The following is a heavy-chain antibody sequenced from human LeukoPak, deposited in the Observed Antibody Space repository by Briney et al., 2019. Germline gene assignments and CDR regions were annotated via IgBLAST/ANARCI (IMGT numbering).Heavy chain of an antibody. D-gene: IGHD2-15*01. CDR2: ISGSGEST. CDR1: GFTFSSYA. CDR3: AKARYCSGDKCFFDY. V-gene: IGHV3-23*01. Sequence: GGSLRLSCAASGFTFSSYAMTWVRQAPGKGLDWVSHISGSGESTYHADSVKGRFTISRDNSKNTLYLQMNSLRAEDTAVYYCAKARYCSGDKCFFDYWGQGTLVTVSS. J-gene: IGHJ4*02.